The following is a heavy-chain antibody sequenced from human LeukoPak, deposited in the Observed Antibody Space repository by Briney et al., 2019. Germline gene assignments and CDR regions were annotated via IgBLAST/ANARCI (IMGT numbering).Heavy chain of an antibody. CDR2: IGSSGSTI. D-gene: IGHD5-24*01. Sequence: GGSLRLSCAASGFTFSDYYMSWIRQAPGKGLEWVSYIGSSGSTIYYADSVKGRFTISRDNAKNSLYLQMNSLRAEDTAVYYCARDQRPRRDGYNSGYYYYMDVWGKGTTVTISS. CDR1: GFTFSDYY. J-gene: IGHJ6*03. CDR3: ARDQRPRRDGYNSGYYYYMDV. V-gene: IGHV3-11*01.